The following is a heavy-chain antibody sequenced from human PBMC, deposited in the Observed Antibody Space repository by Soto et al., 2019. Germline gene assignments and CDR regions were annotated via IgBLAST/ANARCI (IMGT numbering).Heavy chain of an antibody. D-gene: IGHD3-10*01. V-gene: IGHV1-2*02. Sequence: QVQLVQSGAEVKKPGASVKVSCKASGYTFTGYYMHWVRQAPGQGLEWMGWINPNSGGTNYAQKFQGRVTMTRDTSISTAYMDLSNFSSVDTSLYYCARDGSGTLSYGMDVWGQGTTVTVSS. CDR3: ARDGSGTLSYGMDV. J-gene: IGHJ6*02. CDR2: INPNSGGT. CDR1: GYTFTGYY.